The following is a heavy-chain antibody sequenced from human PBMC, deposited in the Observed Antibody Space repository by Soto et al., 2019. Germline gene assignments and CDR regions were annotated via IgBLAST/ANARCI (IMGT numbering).Heavy chain of an antibody. CDR3: ARARGARYFDY. V-gene: IGHV4-30-4*01. CDR1: GGSISSGDYY. J-gene: IGHJ4*02. CDR2: IYYSGST. D-gene: IGHD2-15*01. Sequence: SSETLSLTCTVSGGSISSGDYYWSWIRQPPGKGLEWIGYIYYSGSTYYNPSLKSRVTISVDTSKNQFSLKLSSVTAADTAVYYCARARGARYFDYWGQGTLVTVS.